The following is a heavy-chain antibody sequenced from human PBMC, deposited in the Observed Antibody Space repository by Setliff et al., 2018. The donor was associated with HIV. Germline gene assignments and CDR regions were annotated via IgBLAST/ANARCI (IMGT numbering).Heavy chain of an antibody. D-gene: IGHD5-12*01. CDR2: ISWNSGSI. CDR3: AKDSGDGYNLEDYFDS. CDR1: GFTFDDYA. Sequence: GGSLRLSCAASGFTFDDYAMHWVRQAPGKGLEWVSSISWNSGSIAYADSVKGRFTISRGNAKNSLYLQMNSLRAEDTALYYCAKDSGDGYNLEDYFDSWGQGTLVTVSS. V-gene: IGHV3-9*01. J-gene: IGHJ4*02.